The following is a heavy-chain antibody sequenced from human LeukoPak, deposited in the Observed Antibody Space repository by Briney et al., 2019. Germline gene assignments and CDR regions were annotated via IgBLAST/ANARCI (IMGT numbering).Heavy chain of an antibody. CDR2: IYYSGST. V-gene: IGHV4-39*01. CDR3: AGLIRPGWFDP. CDR1: GDSISSSSYY. J-gene: IGHJ5*02. Sequence: TSSETLSLTCTVSGDSISSSSYYWGWIRQPPGKGLEWIGTIYYSGSTYYNPSLKSRVTISVDTSKNQFSLKLSSVTAADTAVYYCAGLIRPGWFDPWGQGTLVTVSS. D-gene: IGHD1-14*01.